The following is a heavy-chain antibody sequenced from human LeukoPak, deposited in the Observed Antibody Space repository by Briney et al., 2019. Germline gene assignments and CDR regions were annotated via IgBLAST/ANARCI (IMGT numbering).Heavy chain of an antibody. CDR3: ARELPREVTLDY. D-gene: IGHD2-21*02. CDR1: ELDFFSYG. J-gene: IGHJ4*01. CDR2: IFTDGSTT. Sequence: GGSLRLSCVASELDFFSYGMQWVRQSPGEGVVWVSRIFTDGSTTTYAHSVRGRFTISRDNAKNAMYLEMKSLRVEDTAVYYCARELPREVTLDYWGQGTLVTVSP. V-gene: IGHV3-74*03.